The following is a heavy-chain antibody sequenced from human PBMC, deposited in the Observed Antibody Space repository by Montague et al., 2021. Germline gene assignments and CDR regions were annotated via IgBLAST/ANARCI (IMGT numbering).Heavy chain of an antibody. CDR3: AKDGYCRSTSCSGGEFRWFDP. D-gene: IGHD2-2*03. V-gene: IGHV3-23*03. J-gene: IGHJ5*02. CDR2: IFSGGSNI. Sequence: SLRLSCAASGFTFNMHAMSWVRQAPGKGLEWVSVIFSGGSNIHYADSVMGRFTISRDNSKNTLYLQMNGLREEDTAIYYCAKDGYCRSTSCSGGEFRWFDPWGQGTLVTVSS. CDR1: GFTFNMHA.